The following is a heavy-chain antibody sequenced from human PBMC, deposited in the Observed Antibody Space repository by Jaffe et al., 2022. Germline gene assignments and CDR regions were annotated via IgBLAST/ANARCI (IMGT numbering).Heavy chain of an antibody. J-gene: IGHJ4*02. CDR1: GFTFSSYW. CDR2: IKQDGSEK. Sequence: EVQLVESGGGLVQPGGSLRLSCAASGFTFSSYWMSWVRQAPGKGLEWVANIKQDGSEKYYVDSVKGRFTISRDNAKNSLYLQMNSLRAEDTAVYYCARSQAHHGTYYYDSSGYYERGYFDYWGQGTLVTVSS. V-gene: IGHV3-7*05. CDR3: ARSQAHHGTYYYDSSGYYERGYFDY. D-gene: IGHD3-22*01.